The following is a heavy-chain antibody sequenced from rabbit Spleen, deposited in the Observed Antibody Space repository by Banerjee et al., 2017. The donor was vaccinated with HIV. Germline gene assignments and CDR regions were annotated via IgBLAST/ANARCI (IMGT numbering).Heavy chain of an antibody. CDR3: ARGSATMTMVITGYYLNL. J-gene: IGHJ4*01. Sequence: QEQLKESGGGLVTPGGTLKLSCKASGIDFTNYYITWVRQAPGKGLEWIACIYAGSSVSTYYANWAKGRFTISKTSSTTVTLQMTSLTVADTATYFCARGSATMTMVITGYYLNLWGQGTLVTV. CDR1: GIDFTNYY. D-gene: IGHD2-1*01. V-gene: IGHV1S45*01. CDR2: IYAGSSVST.